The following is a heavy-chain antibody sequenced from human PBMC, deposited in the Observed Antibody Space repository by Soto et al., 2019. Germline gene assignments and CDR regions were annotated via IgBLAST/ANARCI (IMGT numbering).Heavy chain of an antibody. CDR3: ARALWRDIGYCSGGSCYSGVNDAFDI. V-gene: IGHV3-48*01. J-gene: IGHJ3*02. CDR2: ISSSSSTI. D-gene: IGHD2-15*01. Sequence: GGSLRLSCAASGFTFSSYSMNWVRQAPGKGLEWVSYISSSSSTIYYADSVKGRFTISRDNAKNSLYLQMNSLRAEDTAVYYCARALWRDIGYCSGGSCYSGVNDAFDIWGQGTMVTVSS. CDR1: GFTFSSYS.